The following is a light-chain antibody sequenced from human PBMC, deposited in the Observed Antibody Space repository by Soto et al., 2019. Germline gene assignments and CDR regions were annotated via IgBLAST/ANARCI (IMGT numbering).Light chain of an antibody. J-gene: IGLJ1*01. CDR2: DVA. Sequence: QSAPTQPASVSGSPGQSITISCTGTSSDVGRYKYVSWFQQHPGKVPKLIIYDVANRPSGVSNRFSGSKSGNTASLTISGLQADDEADYYCCAYRSTIVYVFGSGTKLTVL. CDR3: CAYRSTIVYV. V-gene: IGLV2-14*03. CDR1: SSDVGRYKY.